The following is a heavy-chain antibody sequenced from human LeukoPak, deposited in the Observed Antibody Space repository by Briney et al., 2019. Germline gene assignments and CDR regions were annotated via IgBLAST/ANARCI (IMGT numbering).Heavy chain of an antibody. V-gene: IGHV1-69*04. J-gene: IGHJ6*02. CDR3: ARPYSSSWRYYYYGMDV. CDR1: GGTFSSYA. D-gene: IGHD6-13*01. Sequence: EASVKVSCKASGGTFSSYAISWVRQAPGQGLEWMGRIIPILGIANYAQKLQGRVTMTTDTSTSTAYMELRSLRSDDTAVYYCARPYSSSWRYYYYGMDVWGQGTTVTVSS. CDR2: IIPILGIA.